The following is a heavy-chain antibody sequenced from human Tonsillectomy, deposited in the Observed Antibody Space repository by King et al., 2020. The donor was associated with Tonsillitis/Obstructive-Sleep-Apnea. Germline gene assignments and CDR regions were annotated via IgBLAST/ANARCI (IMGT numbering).Heavy chain of an antibody. D-gene: IGHD1-26*01. CDR1: GFTFSSYW. CDR3: ARDINSQYSGTYYDAFDI. Sequence: VQLVESGGGLVQPGGSLRLSCAASGFTFSSYWMIWLRQAPGKGLEWVANIKEDGSEKSFVDSVRGRFTISGDNAKNSLYLQMNNLRAEDTAVYYCARDINSQYSGTYYDAFDIWGQGTMVTVSS. V-gene: IGHV3-7*01. J-gene: IGHJ3*02. CDR2: IKEDGSEK.